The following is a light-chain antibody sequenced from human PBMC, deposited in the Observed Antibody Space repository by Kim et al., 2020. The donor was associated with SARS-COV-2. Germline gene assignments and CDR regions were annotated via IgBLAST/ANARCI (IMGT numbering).Light chain of an antibody. CDR2: GAS. Sequence: SPGDTATLSCRASQNVGNNIAWYKQKPGQPPRLLIYGASTRATDVPRRFSGSGSGTEFTLIISSLQSEDFAVYFCQQYNNWPPWTFGQGTKLEI. J-gene: IGKJ1*01. CDR3: QQYNNWPPWT. CDR1: QNVGNN. V-gene: IGKV3-15*01.